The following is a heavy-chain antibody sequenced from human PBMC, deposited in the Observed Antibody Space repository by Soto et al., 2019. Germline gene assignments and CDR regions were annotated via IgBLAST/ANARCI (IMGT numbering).Heavy chain of an antibody. D-gene: IGHD3-3*01. J-gene: IGHJ4*02. CDR1: GFTFSSYA. Sequence: ESGGGVVQPGRSLRLSCAASGFTFSSYAMHWVRQAPGKGLEWVAVISYDGSNKYYADSVKGRFTISRDNSKNTLYLQMNSLRAEDTAVYYCARGYDFYFDYWGQGTLVTVSS. CDR2: ISYDGSNK. V-gene: IGHV3-30-3*01. CDR3: ARGYDFYFDY.